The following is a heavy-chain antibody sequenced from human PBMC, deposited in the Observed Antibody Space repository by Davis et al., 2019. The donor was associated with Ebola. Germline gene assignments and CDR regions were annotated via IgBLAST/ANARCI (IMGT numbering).Heavy chain of an antibody. D-gene: IGHD6-13*01. CDR2: LSAGGGSP. CDR1: AFTFDSYA. CDR3: ARSAHSSSWHRNDY. V-gene: IGHV3-23*01. Sequence: GGSLRLSCAASAFTFDSYAMSWVRQAPGKGLEWVSGLSAGGGSPYYADSVKGRFTISRDNSKNTLYLQMNSLRPEDTAIYFCARSAHSSSWHRNDYWGQGTLVTVSS. J-gene: IGHJ4*02.